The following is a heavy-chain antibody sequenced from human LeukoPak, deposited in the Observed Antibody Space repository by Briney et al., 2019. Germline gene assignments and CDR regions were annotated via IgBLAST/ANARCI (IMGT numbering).Heavy chain of an antibody. CDR3: AKGALAAAGSGFDY. Sequence: GGSLRLSCAASGFTVSGNYMSWVRQAPGKGLEWVSSVSASGGSTYHADSVKGWFTISRDNSKNTLHLQMNSLRADDTALYYCAKGALAAAGSGFDYWGQGTLVTVSS. V-gene: IGHV3-23*01. CDR1: GFTVSGNY. D-gene: IGHD6-13*01. CDR2: VSASGGST. J-gene: IGHJ4*02.